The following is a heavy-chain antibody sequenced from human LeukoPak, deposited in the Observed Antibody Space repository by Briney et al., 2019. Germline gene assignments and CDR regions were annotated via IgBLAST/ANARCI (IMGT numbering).Heavy chain of an antibody. CDR3: ARWSGLRGAFDI. V-gene: IGHV1-3*01. Sequence: ASVKVSCKAPGYTFTSYAMHWVRQAPGQRLEWMGWINAGNGNTKYSQKFQGRVTITRDTSASTAYMELSSLRSEDTAVYYCARWSGLRGAFDIWGQGTMVTVSS. CDR2: INAGNGNT. J-gene: IGHJ3*02. CDR1: GYTFTSYA. D-gene: IGHD3-3*01.